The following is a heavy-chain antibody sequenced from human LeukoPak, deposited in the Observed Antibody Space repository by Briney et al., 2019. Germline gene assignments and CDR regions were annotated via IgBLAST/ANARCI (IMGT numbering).Heavy chain of an antibody. Sequence: ASVKVSCKASGGTFSSYVINWVRQAPGQGLEWMGIINPSDGTTTSAQKFQGRVTMTRDTSTSTVYMELSTLRSEDTAVYYCARNTRGEDFDYWDQGTLVTVSS. D-gene: IGHD3-10*01. V-gene: IGHV1-46*01. CDR1: GGTFSSYV. CDR3: ARNTRGEDFDY. CDR2: INPSDGTT. J-gene: IGHJ4*02.